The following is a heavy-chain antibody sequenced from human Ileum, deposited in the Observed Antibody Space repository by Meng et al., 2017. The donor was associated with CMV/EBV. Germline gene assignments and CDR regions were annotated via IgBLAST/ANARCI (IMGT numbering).Heavy chain of an antibody. CDR2: IYNGGST. V-gene: IGHV4-31*02. J-gene: IGHJ4*02. D-gene: IGHD1-26*01. Sequence: GKGLEWIGYIYNGGSTFYNPSLKSRVTMSVDTSKNQFSLNLSSVTAADTAVYYCARHVVGEALDCWGQGTLVTVSS. CDR3: ARHVVGEALDC.